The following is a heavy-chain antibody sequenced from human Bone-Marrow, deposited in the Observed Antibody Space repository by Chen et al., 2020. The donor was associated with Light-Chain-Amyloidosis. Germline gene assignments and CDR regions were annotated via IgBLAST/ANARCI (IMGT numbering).Heavy chain of an antibody. CDR2: ISYDGNHK. D-gene: IGHD6-6*01. CDR1: GFTFSSYA. V-gene: IGHV3-30-3*01. Sequence: QVQLVESGGGVVQPGWSLRLSCAASGFTFSSYALHWVRQAPGKGLEWVAVISYDGNHKYYADSVKGRFTISRDISKNTLYLQMNSLRAEDTAVYYCARDGSSLRSSYPYYYYYMDVWGKGTTVTVSS. J-gene: IGHJ6*03. CDR3: ARDGSSLRSSYPYYYYYMDV.